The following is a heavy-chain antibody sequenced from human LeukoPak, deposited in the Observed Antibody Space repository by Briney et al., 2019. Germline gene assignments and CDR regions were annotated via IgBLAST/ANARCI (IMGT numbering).Heavy chain of an antibody. V-gene: IGHV4-39*07. CDR2: IYYSGST. Sequence: PSETLSLTCTVSGSSISSSSYYWGWIRQPPGKGLEWIGSIYYSGSTYYNPSLKSRVTISVDTSKNQFSLKLSSVTAADTAVYYCARLNRPYNWFDPWGQGTLVTVSS. J-gene: IGHJ5*02. CDR1: GSSISSSSYY. D-gene: IGHD1-14*01. CDR3: ARLNRPYNWFDP.